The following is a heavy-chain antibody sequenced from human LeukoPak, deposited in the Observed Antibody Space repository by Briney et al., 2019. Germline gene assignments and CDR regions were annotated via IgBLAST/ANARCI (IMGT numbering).Heavy chain of an antibody. Sequence: PGGSLRLSCAASGFTFSSDSMNWVREAPGKGLEWGSPISRSISYIYYADSVNGLFTISRDTAKNSLYLQMNSLRAEDTAVYYCARDGDPIDYDILTGYSAFDIWGQGTMVTVSS. J-gene: IGHJ3*02. CDR1: GFTFSSDS. CDR2: ISRSISYI. D-gene: IGHD3-9*01. V-gene: IGHV3-21*01. CDR3: ARDGDPIDYDILTGYSAFDI.